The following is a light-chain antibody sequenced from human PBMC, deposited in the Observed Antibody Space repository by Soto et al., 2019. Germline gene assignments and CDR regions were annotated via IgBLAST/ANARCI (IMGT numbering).Light chain of an antibody. CDR1: QSVYSNY. Sequence: EIVLTQSPGTLSLSPGERATLSCRASQSVYSNYLAWYQQKPGQAPRLLIYGASSRATGIPDRFSGSGSGTDFTLTISRLEPEDFAVYYCQQYGSSLLFTFGPGTKVDIK. V-gene: IGKV3-20*01. CDR3: QQYGSSLLFT. CDR2: GAS. J-gene: IGKJ3*01.